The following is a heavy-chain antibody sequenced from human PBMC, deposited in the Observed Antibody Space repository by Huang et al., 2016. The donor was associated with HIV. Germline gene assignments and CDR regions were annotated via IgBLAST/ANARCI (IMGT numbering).Heavy chain of an antibody. Sequence: QVQLVESGGGVVQPGRSLCLSCAVSGFTFRDHPMHWVGQAPGKGLRWVAVLSVDGRNKLYADFVRGRFTISRDNYKNILYLQLNSLTPADTSIYYCARDTTTVAGLDFWGQGALVTVSS. J-gene: IGHJ4*02. D-gene: IGHD6-19*01. V-gene: IGHV3-30*14. CDR3: ARDTTTVAGLDF. CDR2: LSVDGRNK. CDR1: GFTFRDHP.